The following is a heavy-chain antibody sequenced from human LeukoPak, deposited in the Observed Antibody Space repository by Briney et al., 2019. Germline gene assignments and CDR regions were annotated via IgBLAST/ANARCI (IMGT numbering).Heavy chain of an antibody. CDR2: IYHSGST. D-gene: IGHD3-22*01. J-gene: IGHJ4*02. V-gene: IGHV4-38-2*02. CDR1: GYSISSGYY. Sequence: PSETLSLTCTVSGYSISSGYYWGWIRQPPGKGQDWIGSIYHSGSTYCNPSLKSRVTISVDTSKNQFSLKLSSVTAADTAAYYCARADYYDSSGSDYWGQGTLVTVSS. CDR3: ARADYYDSSGSDY.